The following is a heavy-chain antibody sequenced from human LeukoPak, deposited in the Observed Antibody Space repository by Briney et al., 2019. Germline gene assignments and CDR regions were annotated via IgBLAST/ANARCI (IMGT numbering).Heavy chain of an antibody. Sequence: PGGSLRLSCAASGFTFSSYGMHWVRQAPGKGLEWVAVISYDGSNKYYADSVKGRFTISRDNSKNTLYLQMNSLRAEDTAVYYCAKDQDGPGGYWGQGTLVTVSS. CDR3: AKDQDGPGGY. CDR2: ISYDGSNK. J-gene: IGHJ4*02. V-gene: IGHV3-30*18. CDR1: GFTFSSYG.